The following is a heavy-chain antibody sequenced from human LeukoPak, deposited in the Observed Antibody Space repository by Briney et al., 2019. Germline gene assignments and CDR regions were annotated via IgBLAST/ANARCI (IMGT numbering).Heavy chain of an antibody. CDR3: ARVSSSGWYVDY. J-gene: IGHJ4*02. CDR1: GGSFSGYY. V-gene: IGHV4-34*01. D-gene: IGHD6-19*01. Sequence: SETLSLTCAVYGGSFSGYYWSWIRQPPGKGLEWIGEINHSGSTNYNPSLKSRVTISVDTSKNQFSLKLSSVTAADTVVYYCARVSSSGWYVDYWGQGTLVTVSS. CDR2: INHSGST.